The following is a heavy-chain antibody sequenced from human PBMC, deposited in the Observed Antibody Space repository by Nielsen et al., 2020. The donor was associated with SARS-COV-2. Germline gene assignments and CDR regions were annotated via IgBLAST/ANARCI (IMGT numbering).Heavy chain of an antibody. CDR2: IYPGDSDT. Sequence: GESLKISCQGSGYTFTSYWIGWVRQMPGKGLEWMGIIYPGDSDTRYSPSFQGQVTISADKSISTAYLQWSSLKASDTAMYYCARLNDYDSSGYDYFDYWGQGTLVTVSS. J-gene: IGHJ4*02. CDR3: ARLNDYDSSGYDYFDY. D-gene: IGHD3-22*01. V-gene: IGHV5-51*01. CDR1: GYTFTSYW.